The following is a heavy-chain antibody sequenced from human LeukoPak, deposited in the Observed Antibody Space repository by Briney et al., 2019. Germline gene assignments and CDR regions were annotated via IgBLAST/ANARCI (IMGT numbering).Heavy chain of an antibody. Sequence: ASVKVSCKASGFTFTSSAVQWVRQARGQRLEWIGWIDADNGDTRYSQKFQGRVTITRDTSASTVYMELSSLRSDDTAVYYCARDTADYWGQGTLVTVSS. CDR3: ARDTADY. J-gene: IGHJ4*02. CDR2: IDADNGDT. D-gene: IGHD4-17*01. V-gene: IGHV1-3*01. CDR1: GFTFTSSA.